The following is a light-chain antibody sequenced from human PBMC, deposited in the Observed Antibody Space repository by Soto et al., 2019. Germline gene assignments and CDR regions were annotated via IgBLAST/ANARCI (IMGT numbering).Light chain of an antibody. CDR1: QAISNY. CDR3: QKFNAVPT. CDR2: AAS. J-gene: IGKJ4*01. Sequence: DIQMTQSPSSLSASVGDRVTITCRASQAISNYLAWYQQKPGKVPTLLIYAASTLQSGVPSRFSGSRSGTHFTLTISSLQPEDAATYYCQKFNAVPTFGGGTKVEI. V-gene: IGKV1-27*01.